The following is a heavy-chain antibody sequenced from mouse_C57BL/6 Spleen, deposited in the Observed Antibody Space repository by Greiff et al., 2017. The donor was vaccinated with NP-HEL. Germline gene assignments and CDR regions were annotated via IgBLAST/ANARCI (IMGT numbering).Heavy chain of an antibody. CDR1: GYAFSSSW. J-gene: IGHJ4*01. V-gene: IGHV1-82*01. CDR3: ARGPYYDGSSSGAMDY. Sequence: QVQLQQSGPELVKPGASVKISCKASGYAFSSSWMNWVKQRPGKGLEWIGRIYPGDGDTNYNGKFKGKATLTADKSSSTAYMQLSSLTSEDSAVYFCARGPYYDGSSSGAMDYWGQGTSVTVSS. CDR2: IYPGDGDT. D-gene: IGHD1-1*01.